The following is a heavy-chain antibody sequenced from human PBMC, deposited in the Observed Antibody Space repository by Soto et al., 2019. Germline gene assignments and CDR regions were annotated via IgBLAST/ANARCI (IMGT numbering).Heavy chain of an antibody. CDR1: GFTLSSYH. D-gene: IGHD2-8*01. J-gene: IGHJ6*02. Sequence: GVSLRLSCAASGFTLSSYHMDWVRQSPGKGLEWVSYININSGTIHYADSVKGRFTISRDNAKNSLYLQMDSLRAEDTAVYFCARDRNTENTNYHYAMAVWSQGNTVTISS. V-gene: IGHV3-48*03. CDR2: ININSGTI. CDR3: ARDRNTENTNYHYAMAV.